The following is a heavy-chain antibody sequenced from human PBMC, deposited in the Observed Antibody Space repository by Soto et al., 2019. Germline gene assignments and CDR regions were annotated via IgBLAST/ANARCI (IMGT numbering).Heavy chain of an antibody. V-gene: IGHV3-11*06. Sequence: QVQLVESGGGLVKPGGSLRLSCAASGFTFSDYYMSWIRQAPGKGLEWVSYISSSSSYTNYADSVKGRFTISRDNAKNSLSLQINSLRAEDTAVYYCARDYLGSSVYFDYWGQGTLVTVSS. J-gene: IGHJ4*02. CDR1: GFTFSDYY. D-gene: IGHD6-6*01. CDR3: ARDYLGSSVYFDY. CDR2: ISSSSSYT.